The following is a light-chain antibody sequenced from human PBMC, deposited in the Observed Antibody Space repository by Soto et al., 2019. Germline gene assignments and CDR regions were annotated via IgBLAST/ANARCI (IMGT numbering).Light chain of an antibody. CDR1: QSVSRY. CDR2: DAS. Sequence: EIVLTPSPATLSLSPVERATLSCRASQSVSRYLAWYQQKPGQAPRLLIYDASNRATGIPARFSGSGSGTDFTLTISSLEPEDFAVYYGQQRSNWPPITFGQGTRLEIK. CDR3: QQRSNWPPIT. V-gene: IGKV3-11*01. J-gene: IGKJ5*01.